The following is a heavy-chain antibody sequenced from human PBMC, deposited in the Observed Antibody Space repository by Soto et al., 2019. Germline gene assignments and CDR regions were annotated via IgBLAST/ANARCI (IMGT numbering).Heavy chain of an antibody. CDR2: ISAYNGNT. V-gene: IGHV1-18*04. D-gene: IGHD2-2*01. J-gene: IGHJ5*02. CDR1: GYTFTSYG. Sequence: QVQLVQSGAEVKKPGASVKVSCKASGYTFTSYGIIWVRQAPGQGLEWMGWISAYNGNTNYAQKLQGRVTMTTDTSTSTAYMELRSLRSDDTAVYYCARGCSSTSCYWDNWFDPWGQGTLVTVSS. CDR3: ARGCSSTSCYWDNWFDP.